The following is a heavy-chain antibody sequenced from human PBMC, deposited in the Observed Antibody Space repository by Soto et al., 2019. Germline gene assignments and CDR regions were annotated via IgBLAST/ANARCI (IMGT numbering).Heavy chain of an antibody. CDR1: GFTVSNNY. CDR3: GTPGGGGDY. J-gene: IGHJ4*02. D-gene: IGHD3-16*01. V-gene: IGHV3-53*01. Sequence: EVQLVESGGGLIQPGGSLRLSCAVSGFTVSNNYMSWVRQAPGKGLEGVSVIYSGGYTAYGDSVKGRFTISRDNSKNTIFPQNDRLEADDPAVYYCGTPGGGGDYWGQGTLVTVSS. CDR2: IYSGGYT.